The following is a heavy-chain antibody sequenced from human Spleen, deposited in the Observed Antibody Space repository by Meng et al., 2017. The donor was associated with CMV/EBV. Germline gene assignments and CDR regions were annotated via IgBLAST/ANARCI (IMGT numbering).Heavy chain of an antibody. Sequence: SETLSLTCAVYGGSFTNFHWSWIRQPPGKGLEWIGKINHSGSTIYNPSLTSRVTMSVDTSKNQFSLNLSFMTAADTAVYYCARRGNGGNSDPFDYWGQGTLVTVSS. D-gene: IGHD4-23*01. CDR1: GGSFTNFH. V-gene: IGHV4-34*01. CDR2: INHSGST. CDR3: ARRGNGGNSDPFDY. J-gene: IGHJ4*02.